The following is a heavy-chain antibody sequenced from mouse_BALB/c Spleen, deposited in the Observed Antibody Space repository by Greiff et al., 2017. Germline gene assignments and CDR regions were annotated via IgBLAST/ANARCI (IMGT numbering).Heavy chain of an antibody. CDR1: GYTFTSYW. V-gene: IGHV1-5*01. Sequence: EVQLHQSGTVLARPGASVKMSCKASGYTFTSYWMHWVKQRPGQGLEWIGAIYPGNSDTSYNQKFKGKAKLTAVTSTSTAYMELSSLTNEDSAVYYCTRRTEYGNYGFAYWGQGTLVTVSA. CDR2: IYPGNSDT. J-gene: IGHJ3*01. D-gene: IGHD2-10*02. CDR3: TRRTEYGNYGFAY.